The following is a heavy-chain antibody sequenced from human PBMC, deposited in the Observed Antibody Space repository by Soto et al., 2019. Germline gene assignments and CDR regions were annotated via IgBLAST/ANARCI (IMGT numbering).Heavy chain of an antibody. CDR2: INPSGGST. CDR1: GYTFTSYY. J-gene: IGHJ4*02. V-gene: IGHV1-46*01. CDR3: ARDDSGFSGSHYIDYFNY. D-gene: IGHD1-26*01. Sequence: ASVKVSCKASGYTFTSYYMHWVQQAPGQGLEWMGIINPSGGSTSYAQKFQGRVTFTRDTSAGTVYMQLSSLTSEDTAVYYCARDDSGFSGSHYIDYFNYWGQGALVTVSS.